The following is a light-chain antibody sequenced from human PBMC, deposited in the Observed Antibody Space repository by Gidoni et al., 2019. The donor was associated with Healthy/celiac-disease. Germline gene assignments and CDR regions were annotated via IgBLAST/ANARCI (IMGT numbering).Light chain of an antibody. CDR3: YSTDSSGNRWV. CDR2: EDS. J-gene: IGLJ3*02. Sequence: SYELTQPPSVSVSPGQTARITCSGDALPKKYAYWYQQKSGQAPVLVIYEDSKRPSGIPERFPGSSSGTMATLTISGAQVEDEADDYCYSTDSSGNRWVFGGGTKLTVL. CDR1: ALPKKY. V-gene: IGLV3-10*01.